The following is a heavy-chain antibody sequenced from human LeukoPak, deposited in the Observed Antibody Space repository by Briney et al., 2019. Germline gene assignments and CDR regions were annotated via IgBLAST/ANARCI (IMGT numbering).Heavy chain of an antibody. CDR3: ARGQGVVAPIDY. V-gene: IGHV1-8*01. J-gene: IGHJ4*02. CDR1: GYTFTSYD. Sequence: ASVKVSCKASGYTFTSYDINWVRQATGQVLEWMGWMNPNSGYTDYAQKFQGRVTMTRNTSISTAYMELSSLRSEDTAVYYCARGQGVVAPIDYWGQGTLVTVSS. D-gene: IGHD2-15*01. CDR2: MNPNSGYT.